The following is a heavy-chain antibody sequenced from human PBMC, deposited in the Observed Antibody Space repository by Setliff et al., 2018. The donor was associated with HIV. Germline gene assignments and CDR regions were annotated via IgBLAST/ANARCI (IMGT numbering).Heavy chain of an antibody. CDR1: GFMFSDYA. Sequence: PGGSLRLSCAASGFMFSDYAMSWVRQVPGKGLEWVSIISGESRRTSYADSVKGRFTISRDNTKNTLSLQMNSLGAEDTAIYYCANRFRTSNNWYYFDYWGPGTLVTVSS. J-gene: IGHJ4*02. CDR3: ANRFRTSNNWYYFDY. CDR2: ISGESRRT. D-gene: IGHD6-13*01. V-gene: IGHV3-23*01.